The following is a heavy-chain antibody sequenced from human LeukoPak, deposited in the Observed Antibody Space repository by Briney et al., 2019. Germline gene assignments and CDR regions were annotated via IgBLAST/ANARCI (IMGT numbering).Heavy chain of an antibody. CDR3: ARHEGPPYFDY. J-gene: IGHJ4*02. CDR1: GGSMSSYH. CDR2: IFISGST. Sequence: PSETLSLTCTVSGGSMSSYHWSWIRQPAGKGLEWVGRIFISGSTNYNPSLKSRVTMSVDTSKNQISLKLSSVTAADTAVYYCARHEGPPYFDYWGQETLVTVSS. V-gene: IGHV4-4*07.